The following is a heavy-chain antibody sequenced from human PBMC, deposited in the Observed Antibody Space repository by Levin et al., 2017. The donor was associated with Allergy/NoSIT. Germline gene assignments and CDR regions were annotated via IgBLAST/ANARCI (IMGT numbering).Heavy chain of an antibody. J-gene: IGHJ6*03. CDR3: VKGAKFSSGSNYFYYYMDV. CDR2: ISFDGNDK. Sequence: LSLPCVASGFIFRNYAMHWVRQAPGKGLEWVARISFDGNDKYYVNSVKGRFTISRDNSKNTLFLQMSSLNTEDTAVYYCVKGAKFSSGSNYFYYYMDVWGKGTTVSVS. D-gene: IGHD6-19*01. CDR1: GFIFRNYA. V-gene: IGHV3-30*18.